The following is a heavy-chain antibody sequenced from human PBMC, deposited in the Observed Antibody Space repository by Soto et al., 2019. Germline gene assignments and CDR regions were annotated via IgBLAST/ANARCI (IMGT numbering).Heavy chain of an antibody. J-gene: IGHJ4*02. Sequence: GGSLRLSCAASGFSFRTYTFSWVRQAPGKGLEWVSGIYGSGDGETFYADSVRGRFTISRDDSINTLYLQMNSLRAEDTALYYCARDCSSSSCSVWRYWGQGTQVTVSS. CDR2: IYGSGDGET. V-gene: IGHV3-23*01. D-gene: IGHD2-2*01. CDR1: GFSFRTYT. CDR3: ARDCSSSSCSVWRY.